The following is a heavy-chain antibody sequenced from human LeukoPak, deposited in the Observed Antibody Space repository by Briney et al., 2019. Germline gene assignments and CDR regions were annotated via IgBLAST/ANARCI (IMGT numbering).Heavy chain of an antibody. CDR3: ARCLSGSYTCDY. V-gene: IGHV1-8*01. Sequence: ASVKVSCKASGYTFTSYDINWVRQATGQGLEWMGWMNPNSGNTGYAQKFQGRVTMTRNTSISTAYMELSSLRSEDTAVYYCARCLSGSYTCDYWGQGTLVTVSS. CDR1: GYTFTSYD. D-gene: IGHD1-26*01. CDR2: MNPNSGNT. J-gene: IGHJ4*02.